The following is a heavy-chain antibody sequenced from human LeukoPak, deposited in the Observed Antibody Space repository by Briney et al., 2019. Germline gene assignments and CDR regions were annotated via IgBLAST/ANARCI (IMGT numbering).Heavy chain of an antibody. Sequence: GGSLRLSCAASGFTFSSYAMSWVRQAPGKGLEWVSAISGSGGSTYYADSVKGRFTISRDNSKNTLYLQMNSLRAEDTAVYYCAKVVDYDFRNYDYYYMDVWGKGTTVTVSS. D-gene: IGHD3-3*01. CDR1: GFTFSSYA. V-gene: IGHV3-23*01. CDR3: AKVVDYDFRNYDYYYMDV. CDR2: ISGSGGST. J-gene: IGHJ6*03.